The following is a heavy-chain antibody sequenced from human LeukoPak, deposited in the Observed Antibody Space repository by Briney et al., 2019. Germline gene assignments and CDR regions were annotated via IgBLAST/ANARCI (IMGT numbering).Heavy chain of an antibody. D-gene: IGHD2-15*01. CDR3: ARALNPLPGTYYFDY. V-gene: IGHV4-4*07. J-gene: IGHJ4*02. CDR2: IYISGST. Sequence: SETLSLTCTVSGASINSHYWSWIRQPAGKGLEWIGRIYISGSTNYNSSLQSRVTMSVDTSKNQFSLKLTSVTAADTAVYYCARALNPLPGTYYFDYWGQGTWSPSPQ. CDR1: GASINSHY.